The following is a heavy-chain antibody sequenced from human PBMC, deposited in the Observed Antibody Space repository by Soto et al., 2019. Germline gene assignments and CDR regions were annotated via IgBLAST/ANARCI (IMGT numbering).Heavy chain of an antibody. Sequence: QVQLVESGGGVVQPGRSLRLTCAASGFTFSSYGMHWVRQAPGKGMEWMAVIWFDGSNKYYADSVKGRFTISRDNSKNTLYMQMNSLRAEDTGVYYCARVVQYYDFWSGYTPKDYYYNCMDVWGQGTTVTVSS. V-gene: IGHV3-33*01. J-gene: IGHJ6*02. D-gene: IGHD3-3*01. CDR3: ARVVQYYDFWSGYTPKDYYYNCMDV. CDR1: GFTFSSYG. CDR2: IWFDGSNK.